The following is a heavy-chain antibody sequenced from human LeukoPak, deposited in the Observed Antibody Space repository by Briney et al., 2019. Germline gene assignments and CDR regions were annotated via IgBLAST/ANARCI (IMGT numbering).Heavy chain of an antibody. CDR2: IYYSGST. J-gene: IGHJ4*02. V-gene: IGHV4-59*08. CDR1: GGSISSYY. CDR3: ARGGGGALTTVTFFDY. D-gene: IGHD4-17*01. Sequence: SETLSLTCTVSGGSISSYYWSWIRQPPGKGLEWIGYIYYSGSTNYNPSLKSRVTISVDTSKNQFSLKLSSVTAADTAVYYCARGGGGALTTVTFFDYWGQGTLVTVSS.